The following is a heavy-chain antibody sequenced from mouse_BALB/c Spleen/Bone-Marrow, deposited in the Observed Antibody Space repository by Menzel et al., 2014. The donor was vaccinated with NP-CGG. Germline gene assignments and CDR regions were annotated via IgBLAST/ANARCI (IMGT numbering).Heavy chain of an antibody. Sequence: EVKLMESGGGLAQPGGSLKLSCAASGFDFSRYWMSWVRQAPGKGLEWIGEINPDSSTINYTPSLKDRFTISRDNAKNALYLQMSRVKSEDTALYYCARQGYYGKGDYWGQGTTLTVSS. CDR2: INPDSSTI. D-gene: IGHD2-1*01. CDR1: GFDFSRYW. CDR3: ARQGYYGKGDY. J-gene: IGHJ2*01. V-gene: IGHV4-1*02.